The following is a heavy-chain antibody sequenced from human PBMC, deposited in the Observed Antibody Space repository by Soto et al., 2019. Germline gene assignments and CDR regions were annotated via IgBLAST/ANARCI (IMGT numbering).Heavy chain of an antibody. D-gene: IGHD6-13*01. J-gene: IGHJ6*02. CDR1: GFTFSSYA. Sequence: QVQLVESGGGVVQPGRSLRLSCAASGFTFSSYAMHWVRQAPGKGLEWVAVISYDGSNKYYADSVKGRFTISRDNSKNTLYLQMNSLRAEDTAVYYCAREAGYSSSSVVLYYYYGMDVWGQGTTVTVSS. CDR3: AREAGYSSSSVVLYYYYGMDV. V-gene: IGHV3-30*14. CDR2: ISYDGSNK.